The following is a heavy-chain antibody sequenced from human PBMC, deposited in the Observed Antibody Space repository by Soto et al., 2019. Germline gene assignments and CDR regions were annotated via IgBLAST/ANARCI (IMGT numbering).Heavy chain of an antibody. V-gene: IGHV4-39*01. J-gene: IGHJ5*02. CDR2: IYYSGST. CDR3: ARQGSSSWYHWFDP. Sequence: SETLSLTCTVSGGSISSSSYYWGWIRQPPGKGLEWIGSIYYSGSTYYNPSLKSRVTISVDTSKNQFSLKLSSVTAADTAVYYCARQGSSSWYHWFDPWGQGTLVTVSS. D-gene: IGHD6-13*01. CDR1: GGSISSSSYY.